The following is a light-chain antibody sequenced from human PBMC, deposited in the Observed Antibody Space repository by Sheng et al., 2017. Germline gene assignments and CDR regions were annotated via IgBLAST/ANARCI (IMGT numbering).Light chain of an antibody. CDR1: SSDVGSYNL. CDR3: GLYDSSRTAGV. V-gene: IGLV2-14*02. Sequence: QSALTQPASVSGSPGQSITISCTGTSSDVGSYNLVSWYQQHPGKAPKLIIYDVDKRPPGVPYRFSGSKSGNTASLTVSGLQSEDEADYYCGLYDSSRTAGVFGTGTRVTVL. CDR2: DVD. J-gene: IGLJ1*01.